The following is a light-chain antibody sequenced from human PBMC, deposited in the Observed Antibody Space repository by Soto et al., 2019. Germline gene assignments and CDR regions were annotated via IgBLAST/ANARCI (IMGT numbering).Light chain of an antibody. V-gene: IGKV3-20*01. CDR3: QQYGSSYPWT. CDR1: QSVSSTY. J-gene: IGKJ1*01. CDR2: GSS. Sequence: EIVLTQSPGTLSLSPGERATLSCRASQSVSSTYLAWYQQQPGQAPRLLIYGSSNRATGIPDRFSGSGSGTDFTLTIRRLEPEDFAVYYCQQYGSSYPWTFGQGTKVDNK.